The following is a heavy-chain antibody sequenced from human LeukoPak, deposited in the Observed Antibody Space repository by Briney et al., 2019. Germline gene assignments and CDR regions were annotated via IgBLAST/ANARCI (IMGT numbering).Heavy chain of an antibody. CDR1: GFTFSSFA. CDR3: AKDRLDSGSYSWDY. D-gene: IGHD1-26*01. Sequence: GGSLRLSCAASGFTFSSFAMSWVRQAPGKGLEWVSDIRGSGGTTSYADSMKGRFTISRDISRNTLYLQMNSLRAEDTAVYYCAKDRLDSGSYSWDYWGRGTLVTVSS. V-gene: IGHV3-23*01. J-gene: IGHJ4*02. CDR2: IRGSGGTT.